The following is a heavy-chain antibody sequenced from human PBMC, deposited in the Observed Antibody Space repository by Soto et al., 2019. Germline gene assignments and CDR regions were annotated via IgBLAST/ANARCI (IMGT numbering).Heavy chain of an antibody. CDR1: GYNLSAYY. CDR2: MDPNTVRT. D-gene: IGHD2-15*01. J-gene: IGHJ6*04. Sequence: DSLKVSCKASGYNLSAYYTYWVRQAPGRGLERVGQMDPNTVRTVYEERLGDGVTMTWDTSINTAYMETRRLRSDHTSIYFYARGREAASQFYSHHGIDVWGKGTTVTVSS. V-gene: IGHV1-2*06. CDR3: ARGREAASQFYSHHGIDV.